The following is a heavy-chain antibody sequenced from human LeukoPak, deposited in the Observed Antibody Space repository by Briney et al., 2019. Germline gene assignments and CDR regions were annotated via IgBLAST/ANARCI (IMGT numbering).Heavy chain of an antibody. CDR2: ISTVGST. Sequence: SEILSLICTVSGGSISNYYWSWIRQPAGKGLEWIGRISTVGSTNYNPSLKSRVTISVDASKNHFSLELTSVTAADTAVYYCARDPISAAAWGIYYFDYWGQGTLVSVSS. D-gene: IGHD6-25*01. J-gene: IGHJ4*02. V-gene: IGHV4-4*07. CDR3: ARDPISAAAWGIYYFDY. CDR1: GGSISNYY.